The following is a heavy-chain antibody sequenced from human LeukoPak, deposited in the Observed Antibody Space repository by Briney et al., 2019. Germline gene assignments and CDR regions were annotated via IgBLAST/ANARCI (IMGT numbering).Heavy chain of an antibody. Sequence: GGSLRLSCAASGFTFSTYWMHWVRQAPGKGLVWVSRISSDGSITGYADSVKGRFTISRDNAKNTLYLQMNSLRAEDTAVYYCASRGIAVAGTLDYWGQGTLVTVSS. CDR2: ISSDGSIT. D-gene: IGHD6-19*01. V-gene: IGHV3-74*01. J-gene: IGHJ4*02. CDR3: ASRGIAVAGTLDY. CDR1: GFTFSTYW.